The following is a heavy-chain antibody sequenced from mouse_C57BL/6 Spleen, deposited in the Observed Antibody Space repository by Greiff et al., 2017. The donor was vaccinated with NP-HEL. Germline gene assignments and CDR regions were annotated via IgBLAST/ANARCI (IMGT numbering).Heavy chain of an antibody. V-gene: IGHV7-3*01. CDR2: IRNKANGYTT. D-gene: IGHD2-1*01. CDR1: GFTFTDYY. J-gene: IGHJ2*01. Sequence: DVKLVESGGGLVQPGGSLSLSCAASGFTFTDYYMSWVRQPPGKALEWLGFIRNKANGYTTEYSASVKGRFTISRDNSQSILYLQMNALRAEDSATYYCARIYYGNLYYFDYWGQGTTLTVSS. CDR3: ARIYYGNLYYFDY.